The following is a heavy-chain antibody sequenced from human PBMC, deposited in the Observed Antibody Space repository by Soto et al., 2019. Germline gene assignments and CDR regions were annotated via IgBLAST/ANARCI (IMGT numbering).Heavy chain of an antibody. CDR3: ARDFRRDFYWLLPYYYYGMDV. V-gene: IGHV6-1*01. J-gene: IGHJ6*02. D-gene: IGHD3-9*01. CDR2: TYYRSKWYN. Sequence: SQTLSLTCAISGDSVSSNSAAWNWIRQSPSRGLEWLGRTYYRSKWYNDYAVSVKSRITINPDTSKNQFSLQLNSVTPEDTAVYYCARDFRRDFYWLLPYYYYGMDVWGQGPTVTVSS. CDR1: GDSVSSNSAA.